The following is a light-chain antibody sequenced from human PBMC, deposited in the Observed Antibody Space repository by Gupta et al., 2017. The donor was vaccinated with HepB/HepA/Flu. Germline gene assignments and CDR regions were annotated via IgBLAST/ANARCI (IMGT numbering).Light chain of an antibody. V-gene: IGLV2-14*01. J-gene: IGLJ2*01. CDR1: SSDVGAYDY. CDR2: NVN. CDR3: TAYRSISALVL. Sequence: QSALTQPASVSGSLGQSITVFCTGISSDVGAYDYVSWYQQHPGKAPKLMIYNVNNRPSGVSNRFSGSKSGNTASLTISGLQAEDEADYYCTAYRSISALVLFGGGTKLTVL.